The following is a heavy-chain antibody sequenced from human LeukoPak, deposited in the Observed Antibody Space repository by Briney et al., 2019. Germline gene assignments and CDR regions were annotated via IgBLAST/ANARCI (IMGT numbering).Heavy chain of an antibody. D-gene: IGHD3-3*01. CDR3: AITGDFWSGYRFDY. CDR1: GGSISSYY. V-gene: IGHV4-59*08. J-gene: IGHJ4*02. Sequence: PSETLSLTCTVSGGSISSYYWSWIRQPPGKGLEWIGYIYYSGSTYYNPSLKSRVTISVDTSKNQFSLKLSSVTAADTAVYYCAITGDFWSGYRFDYWGQGTLVTVSS. CDR2: IYYSGST.